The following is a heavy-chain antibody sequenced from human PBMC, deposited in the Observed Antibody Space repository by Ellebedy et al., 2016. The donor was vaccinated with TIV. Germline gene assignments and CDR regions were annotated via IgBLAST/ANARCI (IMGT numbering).Heavy chain of an antibody. CDR3: AKGGFDRSGYFAPPVEY. D-gene: IGHD3-22*01. V-gene: IGHV3-30*18. CDR2: ISNGESGK. CDR1: GFAFSTYA. Sequence: GESLKISCAASGFAFSTYAMHWLRQAPGKGLEWVAVISNGESGKHYEDSVKGRFTISRDNSKNTLDLQMNSLRAEDTAVYYCAKGGFDRSGYFAPPVEYWGQGTLVTVSS. J-gene: IGHJ4*02.